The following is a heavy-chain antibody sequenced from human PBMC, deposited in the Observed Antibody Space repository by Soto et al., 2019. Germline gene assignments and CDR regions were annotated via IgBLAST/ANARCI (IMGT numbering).Heavy chain of an antibody. Sequence: EVPLLASGGGLVQPGGSLRLSCAASGFTFSSYAMSWVRQAPGKGLEWVSAISGSGGSTYYADSVKGRFTISRDNSKNTRYLQMNSLRAEQTAVYYCAKATSVLAARPKNAFDIWGQGTMVTVSS. D-gene: IGHD6-6*01. CDR2: ISGSGGST. CDR1: GFTFSSYA. CDR3: AKATSVLAARPKNAFDI. V-gene: IGHV3-23*01. J-gene: IGHJ3*02.